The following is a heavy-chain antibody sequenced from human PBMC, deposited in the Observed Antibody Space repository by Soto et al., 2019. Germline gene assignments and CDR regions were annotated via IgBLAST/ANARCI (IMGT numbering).Heavy chain of an antibody. Sequence: QVQLVQSGADVKKPGASVRDSCKASGYTFTDYGITWVRQAPGQGLEWMGWISAKHGDTNLAQKFRGRVTLTTDTSTGTAYMDLRSLTPDDTAVYYCARDPPETPSDYWGQGTLVTVSS. CDR3: ARDPPETPSDY. CDR2: ISAKHGDT. J-gene: IGHJ4*02. CDR1: GYTFTDYG. V-gene: IGHV1-18*01.